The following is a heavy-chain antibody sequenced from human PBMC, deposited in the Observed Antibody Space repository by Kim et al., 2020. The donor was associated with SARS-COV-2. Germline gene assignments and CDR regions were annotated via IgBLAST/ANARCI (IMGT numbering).Heavy chain of an antibody. D-gene: IGHD3-16*02. V-gene: IGHV4-39*01. CDR3: ASIGGSYRSDAFDI. Sequence: SETLSLTCTVSGGSISSSSYYWGWIRQPPGKGLEWIGSIYYSGSTYYNPSLKSRFTISVDTSKNQFSLKLSSVTAADTAVYYCASIGGSYRSDAFDIWGQGAMVTVSS. J-gene: IGHJ3*02. CDR2: IYYSGST. CDR1: GGSISSSSYY.